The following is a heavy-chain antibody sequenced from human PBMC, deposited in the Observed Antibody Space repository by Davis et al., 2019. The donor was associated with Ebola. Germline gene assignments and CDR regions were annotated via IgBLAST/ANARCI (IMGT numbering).Heavy chain of an antibody. Sequence: PGGSLRLSCAASGFTFSSYNMNWVRQAPGKGLEWVSSISSRSSYIYYADSVKGRFTISRDNSKNTLYLQMNSLRAEDAAIYYCAKGDGFPGYADDDWGQGTLVTVSS. CDR3: AKGDGFPGYADDD. CDR1: GFTFSSYN. D-gene: IGHD5-12*01. V-gene: IGHV3-21*04. J-gene: IGHJ4*02. CDR2: ISSRSSYI.